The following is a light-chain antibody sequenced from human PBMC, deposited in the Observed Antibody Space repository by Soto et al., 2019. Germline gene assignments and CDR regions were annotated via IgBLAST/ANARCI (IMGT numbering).Light chain of an antibody. CDR2: AAS. CDR3: QQLNSYLALT. Sequence: IQLTQSPSSLSASVGDRVTIACRASQGISSYLAWYQQKPGKAPKLLIYAASTLQSGVPSRFSGSGSGTDFTLTISSLQSEDFATYYCQQLNSYLALTFGGGTKV. CDR1: QGISSY. J-gene: IGKJ4*01. V-gene: IGKV1-9*01.